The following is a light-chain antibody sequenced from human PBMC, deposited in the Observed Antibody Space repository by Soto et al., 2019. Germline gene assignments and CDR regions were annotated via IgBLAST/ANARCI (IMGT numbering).Light chain of an antibody. CDR3: AAWDASLSGHV. V-gene: IGLV1-47*02. CDR2: SDD. Sequence: QSVLTQSPSASGTPGQRVTISCYGSSSNIGSYPVYWYQQLPGTAPKLLINSDDQRPSGVPDRFSASKSGTSASLAISGLRSEAEADYYCAAWDASLSGHVFGAGTKATVL. CDR1: SSNIGSYP. J-gene: IGLJ1*01.